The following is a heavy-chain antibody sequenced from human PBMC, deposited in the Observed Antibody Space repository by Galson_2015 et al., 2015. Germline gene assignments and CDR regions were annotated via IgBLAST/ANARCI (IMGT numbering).Heavy chain of an antibody. D-gene: IGHD1-26*01. CDR2: INPSGGPT. CDR1: GYTFFTNY. Sequence: SAKVSCKASGYTFFTNYIHWVRQAPGQGLEWMGIINPSGGPTSYAQQFQGRVTMTRDTSTSTVFMELSSLRSEDTAVYYCARGIVGATYYYYGMDVWGQGTTVTVSS. V-gene: IGHV1-46*01. CDR3: ARGIVGATYYYYGMDV. J-gene: IGHJ6*02.